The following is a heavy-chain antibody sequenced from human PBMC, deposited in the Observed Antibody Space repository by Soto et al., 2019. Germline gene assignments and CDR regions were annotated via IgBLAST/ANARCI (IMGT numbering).Heavy chain of an antibody. D-gene: IGHD2-2*01. V-gene: IGHV4-34*01. CDR1: GGSFSGYY. Sequence: PSETLSLTCAVYGGSFSGYYWSWIRQPPGKGLEWIGEINHSGSTNYNPSLKSRVTISVDTSKNQFSLKLSSVTAADTAVYYCARLRQYLPSRSQIYYYYYMDVWGKGTTVTVSS. J-gene: IGHJ6*03. CDR2: INHSGST. CDR3: ARLRQYLPSRSQIYYYYYMDV.